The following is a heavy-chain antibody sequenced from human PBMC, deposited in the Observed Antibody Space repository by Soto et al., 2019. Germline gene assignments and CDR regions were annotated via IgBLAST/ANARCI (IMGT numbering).Heavy chain of an antibody. CDR2: IKSKTDGGTT. V-gene: IGHV3-15*07. CDR3: TTDGSGSYYYFDY. J-gene: IGHJ4*02. D-gene: IGHD1-26*01. Sequence: EVQLVESGGGLVKPGGSLRLSCAASGFTFSNAWMNWVRQAPGKGLEWVGRIKSKTDGGTTDYAAPVKGRFTISRDDSKNTLYLQMNSMKTEDTAVYYCTTDGSGSYYYFDYWGQGTLVTVSS. CDR1: GFTFSNAW.